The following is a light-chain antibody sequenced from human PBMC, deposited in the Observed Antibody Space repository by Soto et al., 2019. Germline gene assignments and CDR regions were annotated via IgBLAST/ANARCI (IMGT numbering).Light chain of an antibody. J-gene: IGKJ4*01. CDR1: QSVSSN. Sequence: EIVMTQSPATLSVSPVEIANLSCGASQSVSSNLAWYQQKPGQAPRLLIYSASTRATGIPARFSGSGSGTDFTLTISRLEPEDFAVYYCQQYGSSPLTFGGGTKVDIK. V-gene: IGKV3-15*01. CDR2: SAS. CDR3: QQYGSSPLT.